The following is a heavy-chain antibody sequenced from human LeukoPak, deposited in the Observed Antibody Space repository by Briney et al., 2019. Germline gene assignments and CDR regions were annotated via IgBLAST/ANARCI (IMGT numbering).Heavy chain of an antibody. CDR3: ARRPGN. D-gene: IGHD1-14*01. Sequence: GGSLRLSCVASGFAVGSNYMSWVRQAPGKGLEWVSLIYSGGAIRYADSVKGRFTISRDSSKNTLFLQMNDLTVEDTARYYCARRPGNWGQGTLVTVSS. V-gene: IGHV3-53*01. J-gene: IGHJ4*02. CDR2: IYSGGAI. CDR1: GFAVGSNY.